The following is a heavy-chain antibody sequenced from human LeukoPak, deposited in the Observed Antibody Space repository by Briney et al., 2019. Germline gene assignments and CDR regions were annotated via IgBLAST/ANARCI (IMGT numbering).Heavy chain of an antibody. Sequence: KTSETLSLTCTVSGGSISSSSYYWGWIRQPPGKGLEWIGNIDYSGNTYYNPSLKSRVTVSVDTSKNQFSLKLSSVTAADTAVYYCARGKTDQAGYSSSWYDIMDYWGQGTLVTVSS. CDR3: ARGKTDQAGYSSSWYDIMDY. V-gene: IGHV4-39*07. CDR1: GGSISSSSYY. J-gene: IGHJ4*02. CDR2: IDYSGNT. D-gene: IGHD6-13*01.